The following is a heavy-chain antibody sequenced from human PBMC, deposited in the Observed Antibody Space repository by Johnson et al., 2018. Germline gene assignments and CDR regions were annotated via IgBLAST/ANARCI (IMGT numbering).Heavy chain of an antibody. J-gene: IGHJ3*02. CDR1: GGSISSSNW. CDR3: ARRVGAIPRDAFDI. Sequence: QVQLQESGPGLVKPSGTLSLTCAVSGGSISSSNWWNWVRQPPGKGLEWIGQIYHSGGTDYNPSLKSRVTMSVDKSKNQISLKLSSVTAADTAVYYCARRVGAIPRDAFDIWGQGTMVTVSS. V-gene: IGHV4-4*02. CDR2: IYHSGGT. D-gene: IGHD1-26*01.